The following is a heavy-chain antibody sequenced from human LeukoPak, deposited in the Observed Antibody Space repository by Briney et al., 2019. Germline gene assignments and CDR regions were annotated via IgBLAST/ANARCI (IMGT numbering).Heavy chain of an antibody. CDR1: GFSISSGYY. D-gene: IGHD3-10*01. CDR3: ARGRRGSTTGSYYIWRKNWSDP. CDR2: IYHVGRT. J-gene: IGHJ5*02. Sequence: SETLSLTCSVSGFSISSGYYWGWIRQPPGKGLEWIGSIYHVGRTYYNPSLKSRVTISVDTSKNQFSLKLSSVTAADTAVYYCARGRRGSTTGSYYIWRKNWSDPWGQGTLVTVSS. V-gene: IGHV4-38-2*02.